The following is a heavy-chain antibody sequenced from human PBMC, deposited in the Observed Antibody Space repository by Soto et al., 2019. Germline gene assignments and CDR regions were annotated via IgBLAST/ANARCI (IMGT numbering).Heavy chain of an antibody. V-gene: IGHV1-46*01. Sequence: ASVKVSCKASGYAFTSYYMRWLRHTPGQGLEWMGIINPSGGSTSYAQKFQGRFTISRDISRNTVLLQMDSLRAEDTAVYYCAKDRQYPRDYFHNWGQGTLVTVSS. CDR1: GYAFTSYY. CDR3: AKDRQYPRDYFHN. D-gene: IGHD4-4*01. J-gene: IGHJ4*02. CDR2: INPSGGST.